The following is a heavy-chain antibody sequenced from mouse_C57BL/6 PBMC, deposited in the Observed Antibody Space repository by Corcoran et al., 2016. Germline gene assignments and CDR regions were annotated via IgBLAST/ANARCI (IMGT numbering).Heavy chain of an antibody. D-gene: IGHD2-3*01. CDR2: INPNNGGT. CDR3: ARDDGYYAWFAY. CDR1: GYTFTDYY. J-gene: IGHJ3*01. V-gene: IGHV1-26*01. Sequence: EVQLQQSGPELVKPGASVKISCKASGYTFTDYYMNWVKQSHGKSLEWIRDINPNNGGTSYNQKFKGKATLTVHKSSSTAYMELRSLTSEDSAGYYCARDDGYYAWFAYWGQGTLVTVSA.